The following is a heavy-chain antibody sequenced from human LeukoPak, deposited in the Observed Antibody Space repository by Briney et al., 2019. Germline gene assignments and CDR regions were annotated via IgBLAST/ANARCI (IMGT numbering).Heavy chain of an antibody. CDR3: AREESGGYFDY. J-gene: IGHJ4*02. CDR1: GYTFTSYY. V-gene: IGHV1-46*01. D-gene: IGHD2-8*02. Sequence: ASVKVSCKASGYTFTSYYTHWARQAPGQGLEWMGVSNPSGVGTNYAQKFQGRVTMTRDTSTTTVYMELSSLRSEDTAVYYCAREESGGYFDYWGQGTLVTVSS. CDR2: SNPSGVGT.